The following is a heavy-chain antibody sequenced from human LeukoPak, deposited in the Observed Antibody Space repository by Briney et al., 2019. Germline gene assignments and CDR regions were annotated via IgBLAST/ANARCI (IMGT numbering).Heavy chain of an antibody. D-gene: IGHD3-3*01. CDR3: ASGRTIFGVVIFDY. J-gene: IGHJ4*02. Sequence: SQTLSLTCTVPGGSISSGGYYWSWIRQPPGKGLEWIGYIYHSGSTYYNPSLKSRVTISVDRSKNQFSLKLSSVTAADTAVYYCASGRTIFGVVIFDYWGQGTLVTVSS. CDR2: IYHSGST. V-gene: IGHV4-30-2*01. CDR1: GGSISSGGYY.